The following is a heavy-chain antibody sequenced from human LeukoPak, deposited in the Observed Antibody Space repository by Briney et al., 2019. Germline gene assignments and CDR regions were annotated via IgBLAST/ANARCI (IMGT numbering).Heavy chain of an antibody. Sequence: SETLSLTCTVSGGSISSSSYYCGWIRQPPGKGLEWIGSIYYSGSTYYNPSLKSRVTISVDTSKNQFSLKLSSVTAADTAVYYCARQDRGDYEGYMDVWGKGTTVTISS. CDR2: IYYSGST. V-gene: IGHV4-39*01. J-gene: IGHJ6*03. CDR1: GGSISSSSYY. CDR3: ARQDRGDYEGYMDV. D-gene: IGHD4-17*01.